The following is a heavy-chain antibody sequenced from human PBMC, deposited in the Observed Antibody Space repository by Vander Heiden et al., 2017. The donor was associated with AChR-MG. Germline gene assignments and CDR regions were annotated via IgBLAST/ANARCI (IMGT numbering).Heavy chain of an antibody. CDR3: ARRYTSGWSVD. V-gene: IGHV4-61*01. CDR2: IHYTGKT. D-gene: IGHD6-19*01. CDR1: GGSVRSAHYY. J-gene: IGHJ4*02. Sequence: QVQLQESGPGLVKPSETLSLTCSSSGGSVRSAHYYWSWNRQPRGTRLEWIGYIHYTGKTKDKPSLKSRVTISVETSKNQFSLRVSSVTAADTAVYYFARRYTSGWSVDWGQGTIVTVSS.